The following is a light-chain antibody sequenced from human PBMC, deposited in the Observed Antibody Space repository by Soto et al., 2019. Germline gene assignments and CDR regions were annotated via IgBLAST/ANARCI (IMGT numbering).Light chain of an antibody. V-gene: IGLV2-14*03. CDR1: RSDVGDYKY. J-gene: IGLJ2*01. CDR2: DVS. Sequence: QSVLTQPASVSGSPGQSITISCTETRSDVGDYKYVSWYQQHPGKAPKLIIYDVSSRPSGISDRFSASKSGNTASLTISGLQAEDEADYYCSSYTGISTHVVFGGGTKLTVL. CDR3: SSYTGISTHVV.